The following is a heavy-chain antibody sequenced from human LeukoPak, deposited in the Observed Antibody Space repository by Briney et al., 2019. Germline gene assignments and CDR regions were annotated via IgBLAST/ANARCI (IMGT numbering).Heavy chain of an antibody. Sequence: GASVKVSCKASGYTFTSYYMHWVRQAPGQGLEWMGGIIPIFGTANYAQKFQGRVTITADKSTSTAYMELSSLRSEDTAVYYCARLRALGYFDYWGQGTLVTVSS. J-gene: IGHJ4*02. CDR1: GYTFTSYY. CDR2: IIPIFGTA. CDR3: ARLRALGYFDY. D-gene: IGHD3-10*01. V-gene: IGHV1-69*06.